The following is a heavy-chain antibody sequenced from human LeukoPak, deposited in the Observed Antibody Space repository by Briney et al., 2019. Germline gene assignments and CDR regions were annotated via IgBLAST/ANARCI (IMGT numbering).Heavy chain of an antibody. CDR3: ARQTVAGGGAFDI. CDR2: ISSSSSYI. D-gene: IGHD6-13*01. Sequence: GGSLRLSCAASGFTFSSYSMNWVRQAPGKGLEWVSSISSSSSYIYYADSVKGRFTISRDNAKNSLYLQMNSLRAEDTAVYYCARQTVAGGGAFDIWGQGTMVTVSS. J-gene: IGHJ3*02. V-gene: IGHV3-21*01. CDR1: GFTFSSYS.